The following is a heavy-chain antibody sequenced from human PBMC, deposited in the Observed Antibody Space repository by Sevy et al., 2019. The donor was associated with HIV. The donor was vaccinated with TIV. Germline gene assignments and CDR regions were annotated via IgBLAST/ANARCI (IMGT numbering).Heavy chain of an antibody. CDR1: GFTVNDKY. V-gene: IGHV3-66*02. Sequence: GGSLRLSCAISGFTVNDKYIIWVRQAPGKGLEWVSVIFSSGSTYFADSAKGRFTISRDNSKNTVDLQMNSVRAEDTAVYYCVSLFLSYRSGWSYFDYWGQGTLVTVSS. CDR3: VSLFLSYRSGWSYFDY. D-gene: IGHD6-19*01. CDR2: IFSSGST. J-gene: IGHJ4*02.